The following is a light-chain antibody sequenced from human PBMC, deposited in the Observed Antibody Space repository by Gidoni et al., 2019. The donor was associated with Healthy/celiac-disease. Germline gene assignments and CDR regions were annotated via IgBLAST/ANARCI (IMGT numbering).Light chain of an antibody. Sequence: IVLTPSPATLPLSPGETATLSCRASQSVSSYLAWYQQKPGQAPRLLIYDASNRATGIPARFSGSGSGTDFTLTISSLEPEDFAVYYCQQRSNWPLTFGGGTKVEIK. CDR2: DAS. J-gene: IGKJ4*01. V-gene: IGKV3-11*01. CDR1: QSVSSY. CDR3: QQRSNWPLT.